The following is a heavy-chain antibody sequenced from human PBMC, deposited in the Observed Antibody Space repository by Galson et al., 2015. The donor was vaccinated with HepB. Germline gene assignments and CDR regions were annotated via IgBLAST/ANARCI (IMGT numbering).Heavy chain of an antibody. CDR1: GFTFSNAW. V-gene: IGHV3-15*01. J-gene: IGHJ3*02. Sequence: SLRLSCAASGFTFSNAWMSWVRQAPGKGLGWVGRIKSKTDGGTTDYAAPVKGRFTISRDDSKNTLYLQMNSLRAEDTAVYYCVKVEDSSGWYFGAFDIWGQGTMVTVSS. D-gene: IGHD6-19*01. CDR2: IKSKTDGGTT. CDR3: VKVEDSSGWYFGAFDI.